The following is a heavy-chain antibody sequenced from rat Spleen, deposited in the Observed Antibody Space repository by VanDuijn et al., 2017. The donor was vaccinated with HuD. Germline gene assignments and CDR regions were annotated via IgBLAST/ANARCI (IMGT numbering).Heavy chain of an antibody. J-gene: IGHJ2*01. Sequence: DVQLVESGGGVVQPGRSLRLSCAALGFTFSIYYMAWVRQAPTKGLEWVASISTGGGNTYYRDSVKGRFSISRDNAKSTLYLQMDSLRSEDTATYYCARGTTPWGQGVMVTVSS. D-gene: IGHD1-4*01. CDR2: ISTGGGNT. CDR3: ARGTTP. CDR1: GFTFSIYY. V-gene: IGHV5-25*01.